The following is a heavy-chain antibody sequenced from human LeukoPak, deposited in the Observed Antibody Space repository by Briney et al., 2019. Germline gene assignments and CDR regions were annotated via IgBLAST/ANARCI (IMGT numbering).Heavy chain of an antibody. CDR3: AKEGGIAAGPIVL. Sequence: PGGSLRLSCAASGFTFSSYGMHWVRQAPGKGLEWVAFIRYDGSNKYYADSVKGRFTISRDNSKNTLYLQMNSLRAEDTAVYYCAKEGGIAAGPIVLWGQGTMVTVSS. D-gene: IGHD6-19*01. J-gene: IGHJ3*01. V-gene: IGHV3-30*02. CDR2: IRYDGSNK. CDR1: GFTFSSYG.